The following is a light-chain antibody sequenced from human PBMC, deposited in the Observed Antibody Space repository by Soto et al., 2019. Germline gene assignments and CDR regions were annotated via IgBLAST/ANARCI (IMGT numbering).Light chain of an antibody. CDR3: QQYNRWTFT. CDR2: GAS. CDR1: QSVLSN. V-gene: IGKV3D-15*01. Sequence: EMVMTQSPVSLSVSPGESATLSCRASQSVLSNLAWYQLKPGQAPRLLIYGASTRATGIPDRFSGSGAGTEFTRTISSLQYGDVAVDCCQQYNRWTFTFGPGTKVDIK. J-gene: IGKJ3*01.